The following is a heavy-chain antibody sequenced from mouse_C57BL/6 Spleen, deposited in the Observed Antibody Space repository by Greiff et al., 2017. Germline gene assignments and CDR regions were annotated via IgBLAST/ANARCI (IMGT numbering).Heavy chain of an antibody. Sequence: QVQLQQPGAELVRPGSSVKLSCKASGYTFTSYWMHWVKQRPIQGLEWIGNIDPSDSETHYNQKFKDKATLTVDKSSSTAYMQLSSLTSEDSAVYYCARSTTVAPFDYWGQGTTLTVSS. CDR2: IDPSDSET. CDR1: GYTFTSYW. V-gene: IGHV1-52*01. CDR3: ARSTTVAPFDY. D-gene: IGHD1-1*01. J-gene: IGHJ2*01.